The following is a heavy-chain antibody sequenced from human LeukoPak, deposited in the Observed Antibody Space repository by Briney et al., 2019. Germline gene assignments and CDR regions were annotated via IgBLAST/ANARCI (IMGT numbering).Heavy chain of an antibody. D-gene: IGHD6-13*01. J-gene: IGHJ4*02. V-gene: IGHV5-51*01. CDR3: ARREAASYYFDY. CDR1: GYSFTSYY. CDR2: IYPGDSDT. Sequence: GESLKISCRGSGYSFTSYYIGWVRQMPGKGLEWMGIIYPGDSDTRYSPSFQGQVTISADKSISTAYLQWSSLTASGTAMYYCARREAASYYFDYWGQGTPVTVSS.